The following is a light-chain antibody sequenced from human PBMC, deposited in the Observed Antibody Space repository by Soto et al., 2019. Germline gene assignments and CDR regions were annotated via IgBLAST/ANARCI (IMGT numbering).Light chain of an antibody. V-gene: IGKV3-20*01. J-gene: IGKJ4*01. CDR1: QSVSSSH. CDR2: GAS. Sequence: EIVLTQSPGTLSLSPGERATLSCRASQSVSSSHLAWYQQKPGQAPRLLMYGASSRATGIPDRFRGRGSGTDFTLTISRLEPEDFAVYYCQQYGSSPLTFGGGTKVEIQ. CDR3: QQYGSSPLT.